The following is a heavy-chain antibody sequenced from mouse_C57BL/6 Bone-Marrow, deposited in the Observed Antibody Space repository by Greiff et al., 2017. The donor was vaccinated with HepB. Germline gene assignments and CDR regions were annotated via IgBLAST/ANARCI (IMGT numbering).Heavy chain of an antibody. CDR1: GYTFTSYW. CDR2: IDPSDSYT. V-gene: IGHV1-50*01. J-gene: IGHJ1*03. Sequence: QVQLQQPGAELVKPGASVKLSCKASGYTFTSYWMQWVKQRPGQGLEWIGEIDPSDSYTNYNQKFKGKATLTVDTSSSTAYMQPSSLTSEDSAVYSCARGGYYYGSSYDWYFDVWGTGTTVTVSS. CDR3: ARGGYYYGSSYDWYFDV. D-gene: IGHD1-1*01.